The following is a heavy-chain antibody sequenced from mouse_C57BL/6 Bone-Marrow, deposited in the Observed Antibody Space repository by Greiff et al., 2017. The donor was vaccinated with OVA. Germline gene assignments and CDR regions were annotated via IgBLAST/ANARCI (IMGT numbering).Heavy chain of an antibody. Sequence: VQLQQPGAELVKPGASVKLSCKASGYTFTSYWMHWVKQRPGQGLEWIGMIHPNSGSTNYKEKFKSKATLTVDKSSSTAYMQLSSLTSEDSAVYYCASRNYDYDGVPFDYWGQGTTLTVSS. V-gene: IGHV1-64*01. CDR3: ASRNYDYDGVPFDY. D-gene: IGHD2-4*01. CDR1: GYTFTSYW. J-gene: IGHJ2*01. CDR2: IHPNSGST.